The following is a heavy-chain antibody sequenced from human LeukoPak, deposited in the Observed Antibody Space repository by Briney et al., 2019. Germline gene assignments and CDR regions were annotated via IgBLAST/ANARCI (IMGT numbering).Heavy chain of an antibody. J-gene: IGHJ3*02. CDR2: IIPIFGTA. CDR3: ALGVVTLSGGSYDAFDI. V-gene: IGHV1-69*13. D-gene: IGHD4-23*01. CDR1: GGTFSSYA. Sequence: GASVKVSCKASGGTFSSYAISWVRQAPGQGLEWMGGIIPIFGTANYAQKFQGRVTIIADESTSTAYMELSSLRSEDTAVYYCALGVVTLSGGSYDAFDIWGQGTMVTVSS.